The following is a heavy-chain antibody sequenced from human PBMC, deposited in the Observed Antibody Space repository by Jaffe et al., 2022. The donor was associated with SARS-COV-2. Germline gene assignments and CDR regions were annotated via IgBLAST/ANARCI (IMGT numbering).Heavy chain of an antibody. V-gene: IGHV3-11*01. CDR3: ARDAYWLGSQNQNFDH. D-gene: IGHD2-8*02. CDR2: ISGGATNR. Sequence: QVQLVESGGGLVQPGGSLRLSCTASGFTFSDYYMGWIRQAPGKGLEWVSYISGGATNRFHADSVKGRFSISRDNAKNSLFLQMNSLRAEDTAVYYCARDAYWLGSQNQNFDHWGQGILVTVSS. J-gene: IGHJ4*02. CDR1: GFTFSDYY.